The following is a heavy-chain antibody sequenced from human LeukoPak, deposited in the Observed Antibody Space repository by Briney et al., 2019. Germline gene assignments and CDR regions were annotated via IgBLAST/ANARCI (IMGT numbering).Heavy chain of an antibody. D-gene: IGHD6-13*01. Sequence: GGSLRLSCAASGFTFSSYAMSWVRQAPGPGLEWVSAISGSGGSTYYADSVKGRFTISRDNSKNTLYLQMNSLRAEATAVYYCAKDNLYSSSWYSYFDYWGQGTLVTVSS. CDR2: ISGSGGST. CDR1: GFTFSSYA. CDR3: AKDNLYSSSWYSYFDY. V-gene: IGHV3-23*01. J-gene: IGHJ4*02.